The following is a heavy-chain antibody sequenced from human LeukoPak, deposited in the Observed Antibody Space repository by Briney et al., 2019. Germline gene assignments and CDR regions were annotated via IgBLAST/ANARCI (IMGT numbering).Heavy chain of an antibody. CDR1: GFTFTTYW. D-gene: IGHD2-2*01. V-gene: IGHV3-7*01. CDR3: ARAAPYDCSSTACTLMDY. Sequence: GGSLRLSCAASGFTFTTYWMTWVHQPPGKGLEWVAHLNQDGGGKYYVDSVRGRFTISRDNAKNSVDLLMNNVGAEDTAVYYCARAAPYDCSSTACTLMDYWGHGTLVTVSS. CDR2: LNQDGGGK. J-gene: IGHJ4*01.